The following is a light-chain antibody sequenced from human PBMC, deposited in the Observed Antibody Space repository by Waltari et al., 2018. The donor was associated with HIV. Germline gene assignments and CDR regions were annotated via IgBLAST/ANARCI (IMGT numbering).Light chain of an antibody. CDR1: SSDVGDYNL. J-gene: IGLJ1*01. V-gene: IGLV2-18*02. CDR2: EVS. Sequence: QSALTQPASVSGSPGQSVTISCTGTSSDVGDYNLVSWYQHPPGTAPKLMIYEVSNRPSGVSDRFSGSKSGNTASLTISGLQAEDEADYYCSSYTSSGTHVFGTGTKLTVL. CDR3: SSYTSSGTHV.